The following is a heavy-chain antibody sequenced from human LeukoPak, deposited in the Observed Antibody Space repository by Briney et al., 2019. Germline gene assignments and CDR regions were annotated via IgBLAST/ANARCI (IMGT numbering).Heavy chain of an antibody. J-gene: IGHJ6*03. V-gene: IGHV1-69*06. CDR1: GGTFSSYA. CDR3: STAAMSSFYYYYMDV. D-gene: IGHD2-2*01. Sequence: SVKVSCKASGGTFSSYAISWVRQAPGQGLERMGGIIPIFGTANYAQKFQGRVMITADKSTSTAYMELSSLRSEDTAVYYCSTAAMSSFYYYYMDVWGKGTTVTVSS. CDR2: IIPIFGTA.